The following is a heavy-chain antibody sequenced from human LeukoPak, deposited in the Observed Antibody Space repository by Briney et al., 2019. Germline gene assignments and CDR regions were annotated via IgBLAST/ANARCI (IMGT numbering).Heavy chain of an antibody. CDR3: ARDDSSGYYFSFDP. CDR2: IYYSGST. V-gene: IGHV4-31*03. D-gene: IGHD3-22*01. CDR1: GGSISSGGYY. J-gene: IGHJ5*02. Sequence: PSQTLSLTCTVSGGSISSGGYYWSWIRQHPGKGLEWIGYIYYSGSTYYNPSLKSRGTISVDTSKNQFSLKLSSVTAADTAVYYCARDDSSGYYFSFDPWGQGTLVTVSS.